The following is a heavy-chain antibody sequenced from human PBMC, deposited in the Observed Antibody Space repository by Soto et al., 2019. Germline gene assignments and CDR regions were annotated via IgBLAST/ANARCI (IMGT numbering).Heavy chain of an antibody. CDR1: GGSFSGYY. CDR2: INHSGST. J-gene: IGHJ4*02. CDR3: ARVQRRSNLPDY. V-gene: IGHV4-34*01. Sequence: QVQLQQWGAGLLKPSETLSLTCAVYGGSFSGYYWSWNRQPPGKGLEWIGEINHSGSTNYNPSLKSRVTISVDTSKNQFSLKLSSVTAADTAVYYCARVQRRSNLPDYWGQGTLVTVSS. D-gene: IGHD4-4*01.